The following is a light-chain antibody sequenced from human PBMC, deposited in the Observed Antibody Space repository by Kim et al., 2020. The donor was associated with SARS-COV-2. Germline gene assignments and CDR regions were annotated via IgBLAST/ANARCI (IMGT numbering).Light chain of an antibody. Sequence: QSALTQPASVSGSPGQSITISCTGTSSDVGGYNDVSWYQQHPGKAPKFIIYDVSHRPSGVSNRFSGSKSGNTASLTISGLQAEDEADYYCNSYTSSGTHVFGTGTKVTVL. J-gene: IGLJ1*01. V-gene: IGLV2-14*03. CDR3: NSYTSSGTHV. CDR2: DVS. CDR1: SSDVGGYND.